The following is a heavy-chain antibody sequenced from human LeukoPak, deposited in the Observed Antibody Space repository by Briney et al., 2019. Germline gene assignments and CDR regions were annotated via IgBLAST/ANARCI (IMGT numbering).Heavy chain of an antibody. CDR3: ARRNSIGVPGFYFDY. D-gene: IGHD3-3*02. CDR2: IYYSGST. J-gene: IGHJ4*02. V-gene: IGHV4-39*01. Sequence: SETLSLTCTVSGGSISSSSYYWGRIRQPPGKGLEWIGSIYYSGSTYYNPSLKSRVTISVDTSKNQFSLKLSSVTAADTAVYYCARRNSIGVPGFYFDYWGQGTLVTVSS. CDR1: GGSISSSSYY.